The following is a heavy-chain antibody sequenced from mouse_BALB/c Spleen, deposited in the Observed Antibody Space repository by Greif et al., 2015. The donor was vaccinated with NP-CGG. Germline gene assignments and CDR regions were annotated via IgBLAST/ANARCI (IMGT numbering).Heavy chain of an antibody. CDR2: IDPYDSET. CDR3: ARVDLRKEVWLAY. Sequence: QVHVKQSGAELVRPGASVKLSCKASGYTFTSYWMNWVKQRPEQGLEWIGRIDPYDSETHYNQKFKDKAILTVDKSSSAAYMHLSSLSSEDSAVYFCARVDLRKEVWLAYWGQGTLVTVSA. D-gene: IGHD1-1*01. J-gene: IGHJ3*01. CDR1: GYTFTSYW. V-gene: IGHV1-52*01.